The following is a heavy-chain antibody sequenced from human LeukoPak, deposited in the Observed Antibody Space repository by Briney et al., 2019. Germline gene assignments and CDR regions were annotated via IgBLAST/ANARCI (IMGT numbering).Heavy chain of an antibody. Sequence: SETLSLTCTVSGGSISSSSYYWGWIRQPPGKGLEWIGSIYYSGSTYYNPSLKSRVTISVDTPKNQFSLKLSSVTAADTAVYYCARQNGGIVVVPAAMEFDYWGQGTLVTVSS. V-gene: IGHV4-39*01. D-gene: IGHD2-2*01. CDR2: IYYSGST. J-gene: IGHJ4*02. CDR3: ARQNGGIVVVPAAMEFDY. CDR1: GGSISSSSYY.